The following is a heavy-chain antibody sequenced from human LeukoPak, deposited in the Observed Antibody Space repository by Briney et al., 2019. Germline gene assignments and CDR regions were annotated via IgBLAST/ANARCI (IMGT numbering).Heavy chain of an antibody. CDR1: GFTFGSYG. CDR3: TRRGYSYYYYYMDV. D-gene: IGHD5-18*01. Sequence: GGSLRLSCAASGFTFGSYGMHWVRQAPGKGLEWVAVIWYDGSNKYYADSVKGRFTISRDNSKNTLYLQMNSLRAEVTAVYYCTRRGYSYYYYYMDVWGKGTTVTVSS. J-gene: IGHJ6*03. CDR2: IWYDGSNK. V-gene: IGHV3-33*01.